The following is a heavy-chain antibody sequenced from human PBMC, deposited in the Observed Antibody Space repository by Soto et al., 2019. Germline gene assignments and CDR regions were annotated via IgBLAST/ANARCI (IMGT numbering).Heavy chain of an antibody. CDR1: GGSFSGYY. CDR3: ARDHPHSYGVYYFDY. D-gene: IGHD5-18*01. CDR2: IYSSGST. J-gene: IGHJ4*02. V-gene: IGHV4-59*01. Sequence: SETLSLTCAVYGGSFSGYYWTWIRQPPGKGLEWIGYIYSSGSTNYNPSLQNRVTISIDTSKNQVSLKVNSVTAADTAVYYCARDHPHSYGVYYFDYWGQGTPVTVSS.